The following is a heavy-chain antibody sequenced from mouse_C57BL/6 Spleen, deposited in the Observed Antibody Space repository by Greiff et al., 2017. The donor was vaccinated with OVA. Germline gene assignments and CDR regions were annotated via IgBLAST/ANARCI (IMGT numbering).Heavy chain of an antibody. J-gene: IGHJ2*01. D-gene: IGHD2-3*01. CDR2: IDPNSGGT. Sequence: QVQLKQPGAELVKPGASVKLSCKASGYTFTSYWMHWVKQRPGRGLEWIGRIDPNSGGTKYNEKFKSKATLTVDKPSSTAYMQLSSLTSEDSAVYYCARLGYDGYFFDYWGQGTTLTVSA. CDR3: ARLGYDGYFFDY. V-gene: IGHV1-72*01. CDR1: GYTFTSYW.